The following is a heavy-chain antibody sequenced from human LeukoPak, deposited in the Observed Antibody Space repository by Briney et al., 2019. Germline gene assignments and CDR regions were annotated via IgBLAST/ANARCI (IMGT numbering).Heavy chain of an antibody. J-gene: IGHJ6*02. CDR3: ARVQAYYYGMDV. Sequence: SETLSLTCTVSGGSISSYYWSWLRQPPGKGLEWIGYIYYSGSTNYNPSLKSRVTISVDTSKNQFSLKLSSVTAADTAVYYCARVQAYYYGMDVWGQGTTVTVSS. CDR1: GGSISSYY. V-gene: IGHV4-59*01. CDR2: IYYSGST.